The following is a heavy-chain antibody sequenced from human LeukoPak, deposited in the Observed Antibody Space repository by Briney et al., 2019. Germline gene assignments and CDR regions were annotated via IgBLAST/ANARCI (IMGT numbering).Heavy chain of an antibody. CDR2: IKQDGSEK. D-gene: IGHD6-13*01. V-gene: IGHV3-7*01. CDR3: ARVSSDSSSWYYDYFDY. CDR1: GFTFSSYW. Sequence: DPGGSLRLSCAASGFTFSSYWMSWVRQAPGKGLEWVANIKQDGSEKYYVDSVKGRFTISRDNAKNSLYLQMNSLRAEDTAVYYCARVSSDSSSWYYDYFDYWGQGTLVTVSS. J-gene: IGHJ4*02.